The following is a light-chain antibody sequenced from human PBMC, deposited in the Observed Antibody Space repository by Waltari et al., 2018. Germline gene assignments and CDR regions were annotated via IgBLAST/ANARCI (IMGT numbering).Light chain of an antibody. J-gene: IGLJ1*01. CDR2: AVT. CDR3: CSYAGDSLYV. V-gene: IGLV2-23*02. CDR1: SRDVRSYNY. Sequence: QSALTQPASVSGSPGQSITLSCTGTSRDVRSYNYLSWYQQYPGKAPKLLISAVTQRPSGVSDRFSGSKSGNTASLTISGLQAEDEADYYCCSYAGDSLYVFGTGTTVTV.